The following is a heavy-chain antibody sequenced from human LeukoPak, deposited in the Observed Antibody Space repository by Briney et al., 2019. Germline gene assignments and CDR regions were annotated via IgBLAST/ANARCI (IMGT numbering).Heavy chain of an antibody. V-gene: IGHV1-69*04. J-gene: IGHJ6*02. CDR3: ARTTYYDILTGWSLNGMDV. CDR2: IIPILGIA. CDR1: GGTFSSYA. Sequence: SVKVACKASGGTFSSYAISWVRQAPGQGLEWMGRIIPILGIANYAQKFQGRVTITADKSTSTAYMELSSLRSEDTAVYYCARTTYYDILTGWSLNGMDVWGQGTTVTVSS. D-gene: IGHD3-9*01.